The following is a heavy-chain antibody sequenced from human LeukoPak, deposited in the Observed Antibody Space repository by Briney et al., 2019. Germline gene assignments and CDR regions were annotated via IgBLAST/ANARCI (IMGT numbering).Heavy chain of an antibody. CDR3: ARVCLWGGSCYVYYNGMDV. CDR1: GGSFNGYS. J-gene: IGHJ6*02. CDR2: INHSGGT. D-gene: IGHD2-2*01. V-gene: IGHV4-34*01. Sequence: SETLSLTCAVYGGSFNGYSWSWIRQPPGKGLEWIGEINHSGGTNYNPSLKSRVTISVDMSKNQFSLKLRSVTAADTAVYYCARVCLWGGSCYVYYNGMDVWGQGTTVTVSS.